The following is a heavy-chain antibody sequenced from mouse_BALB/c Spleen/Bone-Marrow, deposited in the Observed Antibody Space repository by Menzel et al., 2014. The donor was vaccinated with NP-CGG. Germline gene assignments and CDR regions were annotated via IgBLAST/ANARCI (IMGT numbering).Heavy chain of an antibody. CDR1: GYSFTGYT. V-gene: IGHV1S46*01. D-gene: IGHD2-12*01. J-gene: IGHJ4*01. CDR2: FIPYNGDT. CDR3: ARSGRPFAMDY. Sequence: EVQLVESGPELVKPGASPKISCKTSGYSFTGYTLYWVKQSHGKTLQWFGLFIPYNGDTNYNQKFKDKATLTVDRSSSTAYMELLSLTSEDSAVYYCARSGRPFAMDYWGQGTSVTVSS.